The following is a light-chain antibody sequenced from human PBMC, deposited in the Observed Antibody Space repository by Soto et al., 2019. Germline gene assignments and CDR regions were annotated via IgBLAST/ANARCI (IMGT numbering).Light chain of an antibody. CDR1: QSVSSSY. CDR3: QQYGSSPPIT. J-gene: IGKJ5*01. V-gene: IGKV3-20*01. CDR2: GAS. Sequence: EIVLTQSPGTLSLSPGERATLSCRASQSVSSSYLAWYKQQPGQAPRLLIYGASSRATGIPDRFSGSGSGTDFTLTISRLEPEDFAVYYCQQYGSSPPITFGQGTRLEIK.